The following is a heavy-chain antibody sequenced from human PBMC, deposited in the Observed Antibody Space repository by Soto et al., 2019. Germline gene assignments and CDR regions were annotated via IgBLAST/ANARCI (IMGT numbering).Heavy chain of an antibody. J-gene: IGHJ5*02. V-gene: IGHV3-33*01. CDR2: IWYDGSNK. Sequence: QVQLVESGGGVVQPGRSLRLSCAASGFTFSSYGMHWVRQAPGKGLEWVAVIWYDGSNKYYADSVKGRFTISRDNSKNTLYLQMNSLRAEDTAVYYRARGPTIYDFWSGYYMFDPWGQGTLVTVSS. D-gene: IGHD3-3*01. CDR3: ARGPTIYDFWSGYYMFDP. CDR1: GFTFSSYG.